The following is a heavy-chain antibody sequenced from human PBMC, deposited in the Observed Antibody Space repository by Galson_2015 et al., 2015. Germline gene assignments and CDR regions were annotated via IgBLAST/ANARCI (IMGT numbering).Heavy chain of an antibody. Sequence: SLRLSCAASGFTFDDYTMHWVRQAPGKGLEWVSLISWDGGSTYYADSVKGRFTISRDNSKNSLYLQMNSLRTEDTALYYCARGQERGWGSGWYSENWFDPWGQGTLVTVSS. V-gene: IGHV3-43*01. D-gene: IGHD6-19*01. J-gene: IGHJ5*02. CDR3: ARGQERGWGSGWYSENWFDP. CDR2: ISWDGGST. CDR1: GFTFDDYT.